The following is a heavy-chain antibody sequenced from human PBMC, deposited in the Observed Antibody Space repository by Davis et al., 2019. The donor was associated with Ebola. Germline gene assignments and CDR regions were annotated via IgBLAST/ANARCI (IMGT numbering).Heavy chain of an antibody. J-gene: IGHJ4*02. CDR2: VSYDGNT. Sequence: SETLSLTCTVSGVSISNYFWSWIRQAPGKGLEWIGFVSYDGNTDYNPSLKSRVTISLDKSKGQFSLRLNAVTAADTAVYFCARITGTVDYWGQGTLVTVSS. CDR3: ARITGTVDY. D-gene: IGHD1-7*01. V-gene: IGHV4-59*01. CDR1: GVSISNYF.